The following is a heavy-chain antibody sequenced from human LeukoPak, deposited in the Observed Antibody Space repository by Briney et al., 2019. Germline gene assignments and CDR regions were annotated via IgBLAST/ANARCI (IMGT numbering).Heavy chain of an antibody. J-gene: IGHJ5*02. V-gene: IGHV4-39*01. Sequence: SETLSLTCTVSGGSISSSSYYWGWIRQPPGKGLEWIGSIYYSGSTYYNPSLKSRVTISVDTSKNQFSLKLSSVTAADTAVYYCARQVVLLWFGESTQRFDPWGQGTLVTVSS. CDR2: IYYSGST. CDR1: GGSISSSSYY. D-gene: IGHD3-10*01. CDR3: ARQVVLLWFGESTQRFDP.